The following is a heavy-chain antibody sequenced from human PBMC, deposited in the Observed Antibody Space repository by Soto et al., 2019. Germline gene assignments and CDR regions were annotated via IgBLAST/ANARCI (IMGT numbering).Heavy chain of an antibody. CDR2: IGAADDP. D-gene: IGHD2-2*01. Sequence: QLVESGGGLTQAGGSLRLSCVGSGFFFNNYDMHWVRQVRGKGLEWVSAIGAADDPYYSVSVKGRFIVSRDNAQKSFYLQINTRRAANTALYFCARAYTGQLPRRGDYYYALDVWGRGTTVTVSS. CDR1: GFFFNNYD. CDR3: ARAYTGQLPRRGDYYYALDV. J-gene: IGHJ6*02. V-gene: IGHV3-13*05.